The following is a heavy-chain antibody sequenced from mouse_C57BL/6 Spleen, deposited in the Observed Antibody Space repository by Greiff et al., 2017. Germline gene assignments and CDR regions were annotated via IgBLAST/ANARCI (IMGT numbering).Heavy chain of an antibody. CDR1: GYTFTSYW. D-gene: IGHD4-1*01. CDR2: IHPNSGST. V-gene: IGHV1-64*01. Sequence: VQLQQPGAELVKPGASVKLSCKASGYTFTSYWLHWVKQRPGQGLEWIGMIHPNSGSTNYNEKFKSKATLTVDKSSSTAYMQLSSLTSEDSAVYYCAFQLTGTNDYWGQGTTLTVSS. J-gene: IGHJ2*01. CDR3: AFQLTGTNDY.